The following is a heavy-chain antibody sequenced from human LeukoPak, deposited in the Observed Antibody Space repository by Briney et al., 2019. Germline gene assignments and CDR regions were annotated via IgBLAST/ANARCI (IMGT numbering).Heavy chain of an antibody. J-gene: IGHJ1*01. CDR3: ASHQSYYDILTGYPKTNAECFQH. Sequence: PSETLSLTCTVSGGSISSGDYYWRWIRQPPGKGLEWIGYIYYSGSTYYNPSLKSRVTISVDTSKNQFSLKLSSVTAADTAVYYCASHQSYYDILTGYPKTNAECFQHWGQGTLVTVSS. CDR2: IYYSGST. D-gene: IGHD3-9*01. V-gene: IGHV4-30-4*01. CDR1: GGSISSGDYY.